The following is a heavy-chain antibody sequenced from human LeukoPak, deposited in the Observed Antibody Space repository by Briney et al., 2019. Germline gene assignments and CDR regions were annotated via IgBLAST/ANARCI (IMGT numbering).Heavy chain of an antibody. D-gene: IGHD2-2*01. Sequence: ASVKVSCKASGYTFTGYYMHWVRQAPGQGLEWMGWISPNSGGTNYAQKFQGRVTMTRDTSISTAYMELSRLRSDDTAVYYCARGHSASEDHLDYWGQGTLVTVSS. CDR1: GYTFTGYY. V-gene: IGHV1-2*02. J-gene: IGHJ4*02. CDR3: ARGHSASEDHLDY. CDR2: ISPNSGGT.